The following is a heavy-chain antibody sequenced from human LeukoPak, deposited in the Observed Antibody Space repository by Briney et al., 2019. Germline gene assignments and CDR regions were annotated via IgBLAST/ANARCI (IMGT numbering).Heavy chain of an antibody. CDR2: MNPNSGNT. CDR3: ARTPIRDYYNYGMDV. CDR1: GYTFTSYD. Sequence: GASVKVSCTASGYTFTSYDINWVRQATGQGLEWMGWMNPNSGNTGYAQKFQGRVTMTRNTSISTAYMELSSLRSEDTAVYYCARTPIRDYYNYGMDVWGQGTTVTVSS. V-gene: IGHV1-8*01. J-gene: IGHJ6*02.